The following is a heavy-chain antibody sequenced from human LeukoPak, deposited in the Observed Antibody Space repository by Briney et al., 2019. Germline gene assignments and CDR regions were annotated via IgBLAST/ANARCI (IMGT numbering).Heavy chain of an antibody. V-gene: IGHV4-34*01. J-gene: IGHJ4*02. CDR3: ARGFRVRVVVVPAAIGY. CDR2: INHSGST. D-gene: IGHD2-2*01. CDR1: GGSISSYY. Sequence: SETLSLTCTVSGGSISSYYWSWIRQPPGKGLEWIGEINHSGSTNYNPSLKSRVTISVDTSKNQFSLKLSSVTAADTAVYYCARGFRVRVVVVPAAIGYWGQGTLVTVSS.